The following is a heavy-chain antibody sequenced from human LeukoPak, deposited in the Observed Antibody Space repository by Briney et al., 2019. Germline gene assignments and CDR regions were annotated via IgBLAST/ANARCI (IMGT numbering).Heavy chain of an antibody. Sequence: GRSLRLSCAGSGFTFDDYAMHWVRQAPGKGLEWVSGISWNSGSIGYADSVKGRFTISRDNAKNSLYLQMNSLRAEDTALYYCAKSQPTDYYYYYMDVWGKGTTVTVSS. V-gene: IGHV3-9*01. CDR2: ISWNSGSI. CDR1: GFTFDDYA. D-gene: IGHD1-14*01. CDR3: AKSQPTDYYYYYMDV. J-gene: IGHJ6*03.